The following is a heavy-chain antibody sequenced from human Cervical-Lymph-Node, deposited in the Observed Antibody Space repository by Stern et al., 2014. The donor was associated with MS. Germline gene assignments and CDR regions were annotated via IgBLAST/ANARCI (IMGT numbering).Heavy chain of an antibody. Sequence: VQLVESGAEVKKPGSSVKVSCKASGGTFSSYAISWVRQAPGQGLEWMGGIIPIFGTANYAQKFQGRVTITADKSTSTAYMELSSLRSEDTAVYYCATIYYYDSSGYYPLDGYWGQGTLVTVSS. D-gene: IGHD3-22*01. V-gene: IGHV1-69*06. CDR3: ATIYYYDSSGYYPLDGY. CDR1: GGTFSSYA. J-gene: IGHJ4*02. CDR2: IIPIFGTA.